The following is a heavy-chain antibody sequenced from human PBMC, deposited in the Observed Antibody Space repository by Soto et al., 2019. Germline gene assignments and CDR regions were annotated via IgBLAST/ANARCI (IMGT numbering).Heavy chain of an antibody. V-gene: IGHV1-18*01. CDR3: TREGSAPYYYYGMDA. CDR1: GYTFTTYG. J-gene: IGHJ6*02. Sequence: QVHLEQSAPEVKKPGASVKVSCKASGYTFTTYGISWVRQAPGPGLEWLGWINTHNGNTNYAQNLQGRVIMTADTSTSTAYMELRSLRSDDTAIYSCTREGSAPYYYYGMDAWGQGTTVTVAS. D-gene: IGHD3-16*01. CDR2: INTHNGNT.